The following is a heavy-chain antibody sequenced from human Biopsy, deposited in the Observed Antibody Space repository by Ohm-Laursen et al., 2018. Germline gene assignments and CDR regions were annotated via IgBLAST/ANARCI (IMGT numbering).Heavy chain of an antibody. CDR1: GFAFNLYE. Sequence: SLRLSCAATGFAFNLYEMNWVRQAPGKRMEWISYIYGGGSPVSYADSVKGRFTISRDDAKNSLYLQMNSLRAEDTAVYYCARAYPPPGRRLVVVAGDFDCWGQGTRVTVSS. D-gene: IGHD2-15*01. CDR3: ARAYPPPGRRLVVVAGDFDC. CDR2: IYGGGSPV. J-gene: IGHJ4*02. V-gene: IGHV3-48*03.